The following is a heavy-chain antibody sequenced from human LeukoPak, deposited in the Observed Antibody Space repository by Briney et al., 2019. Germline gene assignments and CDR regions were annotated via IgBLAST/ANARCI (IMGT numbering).Heavy chain of an antibody. Sequence: PSETLSLTCTASGGSLTDGDYYWGRVRQSPGTGLHWLATTWRGASLNSRVTISLDTSQNQFSLRLASVTASDTAVYYCVRIFGYYQESMDVWGPGITVTVSS. V-gene: IGHV4-61*08. D-gene: IGHD3-3*01. CDR1: GGSLTDGDYY. J-gene: IGHJ6*02. CDR2: TWRG. CDR3: VRIFGYYQESMDV.